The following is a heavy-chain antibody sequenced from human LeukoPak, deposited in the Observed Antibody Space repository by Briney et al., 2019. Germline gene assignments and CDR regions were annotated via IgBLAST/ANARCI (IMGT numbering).Heavy chain of an antibody. CDR1: GFTFDDYT. Sequence: GGSLRLSCAASGFTFDDYTMHWVRQAPGKGLEWVSLISWDGGSTYYADSVKGRFTISRDNSKNSLYLQMNSLRTEDTALYYCAKAAQRLVRRAGLDYWGQGTLVTVSS. J-gene: IGHJ4*02. CDR2: ISWDGGST. CDR3: AKAAQRLVRRAGLDY. V-gene: IGHV3-43*01. D-gene: IGHD6-19*01.